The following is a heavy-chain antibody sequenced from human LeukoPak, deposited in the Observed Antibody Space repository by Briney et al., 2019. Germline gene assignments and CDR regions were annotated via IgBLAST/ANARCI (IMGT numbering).Heavy chain of an antibody. CDR3: ARGDGNDFRWFDP. CDR1: GGSFSGSY. D-gene: IGHD3/OR15-3a*01. Sequence: PSETLSLTCAVYGGSFSGSYWSWIRQPPGKGLEWIGEINHSGSTNFNPSLRSRVTMSLDTSKNQFSLKLSSVTAADTAVYYCARGDGNDFRWFDPWGQGTLVTVSS. J-gene: IGHJ5*02. V-gene: IGHV4-34*01. CDR2: INHSGST.